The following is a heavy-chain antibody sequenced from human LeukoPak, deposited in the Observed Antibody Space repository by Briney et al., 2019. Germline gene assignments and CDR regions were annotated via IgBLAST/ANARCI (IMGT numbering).Heavy chain of an antibody. CDR1: GFTFSSYS. CDR2: ISSSSSYI. Sequence: GGSLRLSCAASGFTFSSYSINWVRQAPGKGLEWVSSISSSSSYIYYADSVKGRFTISRDNAKNSLYLQMNSLRAEDTAVYYCAREGFWSGYNYYYYCMDVWGKGTTVTVSS. CDR3: AREGFWSGYNYYYYCMDV. J-gene: IGHJ6*03. D-gene: IGHD3-3*01. V-gene: IGHV3-21*01.